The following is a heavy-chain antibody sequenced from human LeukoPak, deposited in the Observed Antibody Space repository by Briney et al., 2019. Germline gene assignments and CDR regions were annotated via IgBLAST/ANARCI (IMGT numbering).Heavy chain of an antibody. CDR3: ARDMEPRYCSSTSCLRTNYYYYGMDV. V-gene: IGHV3-11*01. J-gene: IGHJ6*02. Sequence: GGSLRLSCAASGFTFSDYYMSWIRQAPGKGLEWVSYISSSGSTIYYADSVKGRFTISRDNAKNSLYLQMNSLRAEDTAVYYCARDMEPRYCSSTSCLRTNYYYYGMDVRGQGTTVTVSS. D-gene: IGHD2-2*01. CDR2: ISSSGSTI. CDR1: GFTFSDYY.